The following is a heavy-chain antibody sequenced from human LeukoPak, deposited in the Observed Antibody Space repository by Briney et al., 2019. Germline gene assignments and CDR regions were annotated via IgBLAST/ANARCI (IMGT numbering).Heavy chain of an antibody. CDR2: INPNSGGT. J-gene: IGHJ4*02. CDR3: ARGPTYYDFLVGKKFDY. V-gene: IGHV1-2*02. Sequence: ASVKVSCKASGYTFTGYYMHWVRQAPGQGLEWMGWINPNSGGTNYAQKFQGRVTMTRDTSISTAYMELSRLRSDDTAVCYCARGPTYYDFLVGKKFDYWGQGTLVTASS. D-gene: IGHD3-3*01. CDR1: GYTFTGYY.